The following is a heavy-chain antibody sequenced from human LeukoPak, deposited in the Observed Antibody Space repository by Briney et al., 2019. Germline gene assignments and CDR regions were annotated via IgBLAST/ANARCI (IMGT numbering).Heavy chain of an antibody. CDR2: IYSGGST. J-gene: IGHJ4*02. V-gene: IGHV3-53*01. CDR3: ARERGFSSSWYSDY. Sequence: GGSLRLSCAASGFTVSSNYMSWVRQAPGKGLEWVSVIYSGGSTYYADSVKGRFTISRDNSKNTLYLQMNSLRAEDTAVYYCARERGFSSSWYSDYWGQGTLVTVSS. D-gene: IGHD6-13*01. CDR1: GFTVSSNY.